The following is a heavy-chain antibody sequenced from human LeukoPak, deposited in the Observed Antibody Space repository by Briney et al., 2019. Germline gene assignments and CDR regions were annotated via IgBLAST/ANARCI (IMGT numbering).Heavy chain of an antibody. CDR1: GDTFSTYA. D-gene: IGHD3-22*01. V-gene: IGHV1-2*02. CDR3: ARERITMTLASGEGAELDY. J-gene: IGHJ4*02. CDR2: INPNSGGT. Sequence: ASVKVSCKASGDTFSTYAINWVRQAPGQGLEWMGWINPNSGGTNYAQKFQGRVTMTRDTSISTAYMELSRLRSDDTAVYYCARERITMTLASGEGAELDYWGQGTLVTVSS.